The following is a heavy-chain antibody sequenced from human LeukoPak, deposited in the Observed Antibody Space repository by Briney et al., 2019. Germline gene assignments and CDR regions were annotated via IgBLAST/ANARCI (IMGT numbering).Heavy chain of an antibody. CDR2: IKSKTDGGTT. Sequence: PGGSLRLSCAASGFTFSNAWMSWVRQAPGKGLEWVGRIKSKTDGGTTDYAAPVKGRFTISRDNSKNTLSLQMNSLGAEDTALYYCAKLTTMTPGYWGQGTLVTVSS. D-gene: IGHD4-17*01. V-gene: IGHV3-15*01. CDR3: AKLTTMTPGY. CDR1: GFTFSNAW. J-gene: IGHJ4*02.